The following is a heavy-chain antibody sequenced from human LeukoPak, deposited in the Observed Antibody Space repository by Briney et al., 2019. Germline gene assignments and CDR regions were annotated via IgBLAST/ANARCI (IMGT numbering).Heavy chain of an antibody. CDR3: VRKYGGPFEF. Sequence: SGPTLVKPTQTLTLTRTFSGFSLSTSGVGVGWIRQPPGKALEWLALIYWDNDKRYSPSLNDRLTITKDTSKKQVVLTMTNLDPVDTATYYCVRKYGGPFEFWGQGTLVTVSS. D-gene: IGHD3-16*01. J-gene: IGHJ4*02. CDR1: GFSLSTSGVG. V-gene: IGHV2-5*02. CDR2: IYWDNDK.